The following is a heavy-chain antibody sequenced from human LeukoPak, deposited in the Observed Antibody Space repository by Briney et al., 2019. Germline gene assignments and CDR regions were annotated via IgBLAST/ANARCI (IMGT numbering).Heavy chain of an antibody. J-gene: IGHJ4*02. CDR1: GFTLSSYW. CDR2: IKQDGSEK. D-gene: IGHD6-19*01. CDR3: AKDWRGGWYFGDY. Sequence: PGGSLRLSCAASGFTLSSYWMSWVRQAPGKGLEWVANIKQDGSEKYYVDSVKGRFTISRDNAKNSLYLQMNSLRAEDTAVYYCAKDWRGGWYFGDYWGQGTLVTVSS. V-gene: IGHV3-7*01.